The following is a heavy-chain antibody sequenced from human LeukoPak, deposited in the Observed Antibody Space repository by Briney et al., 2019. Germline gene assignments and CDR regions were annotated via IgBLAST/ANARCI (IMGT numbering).Heavy chain of an antibody. CDR2: INPNNGGT. D-gene: IGHD1-26*01. V-gene: IGHV1-2*02. Sequence: ASVKVSCKPSGYSFTDSYMHWVRQAPGQGLEWMGWINPNNGGTSTAQKFQGRITMTRDTSITTVYMEVSWLTSDDTAIYYCARADRLDGSPYLIGPWGQGTLVTVSS. CDR1: GYSFTDSY. CDR3: ARADRLDGSPYLIGP. J-gene: IGHJ5*02.